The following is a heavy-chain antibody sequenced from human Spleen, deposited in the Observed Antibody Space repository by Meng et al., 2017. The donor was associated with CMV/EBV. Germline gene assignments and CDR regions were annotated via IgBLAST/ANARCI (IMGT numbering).Heavy chain of an antibody. V-gene: IGHV4-61*03. J-gene: IGHJ6*02. CDR2: IYYTGVT. CDR3: AKWAGIEAIGGVYYYYGLDV. Sequence: SETLSLTCTVSGGSVSSDSYYWHWIRQPPGKGLEWIGNIYYTGVTNYNPSLESRVTISVDTSKNHFTLNLNSVTAADTAVYFCAKWAGIEAIGGVYYYYGLDVWCQGTTVTVSS. D-gene: IGHD3-16*01. CDR1: GGSVSSDSYY.